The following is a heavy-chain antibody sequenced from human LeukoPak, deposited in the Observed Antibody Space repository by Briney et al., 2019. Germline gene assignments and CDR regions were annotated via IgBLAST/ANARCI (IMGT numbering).Heavy chain of an antibody. CDR2: INPNSGGT. J-gene: IGHJ4*02. CDR3: ARDLSVGATEDY. D-gene: IGHD1-26*01. CDR1: GYTFTGYY. V-gene: IGHV1-2*02. Sequence: ASVKVSCKASGYTFTGYYMHWVRQAPGQGLEWMGWINPNSGGTNYAQKFQGRVTMTRDTSISTAYMELSRLRSDDTAVYYCARDLSVGATEDYWGQGTLVTVSS.